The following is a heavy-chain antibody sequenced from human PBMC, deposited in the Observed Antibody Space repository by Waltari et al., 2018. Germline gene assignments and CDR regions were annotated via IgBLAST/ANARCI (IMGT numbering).Heavy chain of an antibody. J-gene: IGHJ6*02. D-gene: IGHD5-18*01. CDR2: IANGGT. V-gene: IGHV4-31*03. CDR1: VGSISSEGFY. Sequence: QVQLQESGPGLVKSSQTLSLTCSVSVGSISSEGFYWSWIRQHPGKGLEWTGYIANGGTYYNPSLKSRVTISRDTSKNQIFLKLSSVTAADTAVYYCARSGYRYGWGYYYGMDVWGQGTTVTVSS. CDR3: ARSGYRYGWGYYYGMDV.